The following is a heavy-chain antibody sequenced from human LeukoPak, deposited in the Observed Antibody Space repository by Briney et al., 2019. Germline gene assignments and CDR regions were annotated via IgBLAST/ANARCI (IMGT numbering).Heavy chain of an antibody. CDR2: LSSSSSYI. Sequence: SGGSLRLSCAASGFTFSSYSMNWVRQAPGKGLEWVSSLSSSSSYIYYADSVKGRFTICRDNAKNSLYLQMNSLRAEDTAVYYCARDVSGYDSAYYFDYWGQGTLVTVSS. CDR1: GFTFSSYS. J-gene: IGHJ4*02. CDR3: ARDVSGYDSAYYFDY. D-gene: IGHD5-12*01. V-gene: IGHV3-21*01.